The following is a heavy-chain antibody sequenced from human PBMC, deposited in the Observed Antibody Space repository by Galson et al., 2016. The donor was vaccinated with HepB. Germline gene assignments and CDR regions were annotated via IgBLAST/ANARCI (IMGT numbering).Heavy chain of an antibody. CDR3: AKQRQPGHGFYV. CDR1: GFTFSFNA. D-gene: IGHD1-1*01. V-gene: IGHV3-23*01. J-gene: IGHJ3*01. CDR2: IRGSSSDT. Sequence: SLRLSCAASGFTFSFNAMNWVRQAPGKGLEWVSGIRGSSSDTHYADSVKGRFTISRDISKNTLYLQMSALRAHVTAFYYCAKQRQPGHGFYVWGQGTMVTVSS.